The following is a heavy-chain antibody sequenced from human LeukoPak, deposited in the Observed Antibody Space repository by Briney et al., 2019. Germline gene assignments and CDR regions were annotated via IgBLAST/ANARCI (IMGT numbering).Heavy chain of an antibody. D-gene: IGHD3-22*01. V-gene: IGHV3-7*01. CDR1: GFTFSSYG. Sequence: GGSLRLSCAASGFTFSSYGMSWVRQAPGKGLEWVANIKQDGSEKYYVDSVKGRFTISRDNAKNSLYLQMNSLRAEDTAVYYCARRLPRGVIVVKSWWFDPWGQGTLVTVSS. J-gene: IGHJ5*02. CDR3: ARRLPRGVIVVKSWWFDP. CDR2: IKQDGSEK.